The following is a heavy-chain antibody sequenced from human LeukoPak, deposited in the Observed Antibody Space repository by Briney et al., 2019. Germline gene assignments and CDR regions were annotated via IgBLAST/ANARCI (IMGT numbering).Heavy chain of an antibody. V-gene: IGHV3-23*01. D-gene: IGHD2-2*01. CDR2: ISGSGGST. J-gene: IGHJ4*02. CDR1: GFTFSTFA. Sequence: TGGSLSSSFAPSGFTFSTFAMSWVRQAPWKGLEWASAISGSGGSTYYADSVKGRFTISRDNSKNTLYLQMNSLRAEDTAVYYCARHCSSTSCYFDYWGQGTLVTVSS. CDR3: ARHCSSTSCYFDY.